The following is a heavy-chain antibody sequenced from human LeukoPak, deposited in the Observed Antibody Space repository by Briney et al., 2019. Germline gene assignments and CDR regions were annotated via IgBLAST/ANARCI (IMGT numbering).Heavy chain of an antibody. D-gene: IGHD1-26*01. Sequence: KSSETLSLTCTVSGGSISSSSYYWSWIRQHPGKGLEWIGYIYYSGSTYYNPSLKSRVTISVDTSKNQFSLKLSSVTAADTAVYYCARDNSGSYYGNFDYWGQGTLVTVSS. CDR1: GGSISSSSYY. CDR3: ARDNSGSYYGNFDY. J-gene: IGHJ4*02. V-gene: IGHV4-31*03. CDR2: IYYSGST.